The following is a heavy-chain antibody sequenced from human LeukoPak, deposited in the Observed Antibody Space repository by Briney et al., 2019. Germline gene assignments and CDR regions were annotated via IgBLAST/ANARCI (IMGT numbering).Heavy chain of an antibody. D-gene: IGHD3-16*02. CDR2: INHSGST. J-gene: IGHJ4*02. CDR3: ARGTRYGYRY. Sequence: SDTLSLTCAVYGGSFSGYYWSWIRQPPGKGLEWIGEINHSGSTNYNPSLKSRVTISVDTSKNQFSLKLSSVTAADTAVYYCARGTRYGYRYWGQGTLVTVSS. CDR1: GGSFSGYY. V-gene: IGHV4-34*01.